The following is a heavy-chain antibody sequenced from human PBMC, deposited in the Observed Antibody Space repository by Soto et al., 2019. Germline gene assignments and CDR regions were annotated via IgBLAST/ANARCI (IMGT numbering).Heavy chain of an antibody. CDR3: ARERENSSGWYKGYYYGMDV. D-gene: IGHD6-19*01. CDR1: GFTFSSYG. CDR2: IWYDGSNK. J-gene: IGHJ6*02. V-gene: IGHV3-33*01. Sequence: GGSLRLSCAASGFTFSSYGMHWVRQAPGKGLEWVAVIWYDGSNKYYADSVKGRFTISRDNSKNTLYLQMNSLRAEDTAVYYCARERENSSGWYKGYYYGMDVWGQGTTVTVYS.